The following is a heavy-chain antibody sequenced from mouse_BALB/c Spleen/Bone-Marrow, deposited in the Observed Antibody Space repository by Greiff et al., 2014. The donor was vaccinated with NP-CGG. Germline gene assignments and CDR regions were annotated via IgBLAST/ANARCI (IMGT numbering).Heavy chain of an antibody. CDR2: IDPANGNT. CDR3: AGFGITKEEGYYYAMDY. CDR1: GFNIKDTY. D-gene: IGHD2-4*01. Sequence: EVKLQESGAELVKPGASVKLSCTASGFNIKDTYMHWVKQRPEQGLEWTGRIDPANGNTKYDPKFQGKATIIADTSSNTAYLQLSSLTSEDTAVYYCAGFGITKEEGYYYAMDYWGQGTSVTVSS. J-gene: IGHJ4*01. V-gene: IGHV14-3*02.